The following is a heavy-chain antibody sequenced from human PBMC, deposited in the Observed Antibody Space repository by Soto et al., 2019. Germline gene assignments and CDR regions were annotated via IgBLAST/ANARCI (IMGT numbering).Heavy chain of an antibody. CDR2: IYYSGST. D-gene: IGHD1-20*01. J-gene: IGHJ3*02. CDR3: AREPYKAFNDAFDI. CDR1: GGSISSGGYY. V-gene: IGHV4-31*03. Sequence: SETLSLTCTVSGGSISSGGYYWSWIRQHPGKGLEWIGYIYYSGSTYYNPSLKSRVTISVDTPKNQFSLKLSSVTAADTAVYYCAREPYKAFNDAFDIWGQGTMVTVPS.